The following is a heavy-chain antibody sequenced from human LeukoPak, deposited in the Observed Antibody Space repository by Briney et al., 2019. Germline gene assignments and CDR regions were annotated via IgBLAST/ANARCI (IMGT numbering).Heavy chain of an antibody. CDR1: GFTFSSSG. J-gene: IGHJ4*02. V-gene: IGHV3-7*01. Sequence: GGSLRLSCAASGFTFSSSGMSWVRQAPVKGLEWVANIKQDGSEKNYVDSVKGRFTVSRDNAKNSLYLQMNSLRAEDTAVYYCARDSGEVDSWGQGTLVTVSS. CDR3: ARDSGEVDS. CDR2: IKQDGSEK.